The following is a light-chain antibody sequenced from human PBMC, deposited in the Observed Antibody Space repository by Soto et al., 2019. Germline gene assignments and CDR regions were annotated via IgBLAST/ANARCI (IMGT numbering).Light chain of an antibody. CDR1: QSLTNSF. J-gene: IGKJ1*01. V-gene: IGKV3-20*01. CDR2: DTS. CDR3: QKYHIWPPWT. Sequence: EIVLTQSPGTLSLSPGERATLSCRASQSLTNSFIAWYQQKPGQAPRLLIYDTSSRATGIPDRFTGSGSGTEFTLTISRLQSEDFAVYYCQKYHIWPPWTSGQGTKVDIK.